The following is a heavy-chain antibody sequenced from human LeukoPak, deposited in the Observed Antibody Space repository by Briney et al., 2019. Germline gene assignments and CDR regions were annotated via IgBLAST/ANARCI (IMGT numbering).Heavy chain of an antibody. V-gene: IGHV4-39*01. J-gene: IGHJ4*02. CDR3: ASRDSYGPVGFDY. D-gene: IGHD5-18*01. CDR2: IYYSGST. CDR1: GGSISSSSYY. Sequence: PSETLSLTCTVSGGSISSSSYYWGWIRQPPGKGLVWIGSIYYSGSTYYNPSLKSRVTISVDTSKNQFSLKLSSVTAADTAVYYCASRDSYGPVGFDYWGQGTLVTVSS.